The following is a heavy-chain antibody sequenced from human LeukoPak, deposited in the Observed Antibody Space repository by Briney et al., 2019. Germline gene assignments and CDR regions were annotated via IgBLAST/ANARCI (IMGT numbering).Heavy chain of an antibody. CDR2: INPNSGGT. CDR3: ARGVGRFLITIFRSYYYMDV. Sequence: ASVKVSCKASGYTFTGYYMHWVRQAPGQGLEWMGWINPNSGGTNYAQKFQGRVTITRNTSISTAYMELSSLRSEDTAVYYCARGVGRFLITIFRSYYYMDVWGKGTTVTVSS. V-gene: IGHV1-2*02. D-gene: IGHD3-3*01. J-gene: IGHJ6*03. CDR1: GYTFTGYY.